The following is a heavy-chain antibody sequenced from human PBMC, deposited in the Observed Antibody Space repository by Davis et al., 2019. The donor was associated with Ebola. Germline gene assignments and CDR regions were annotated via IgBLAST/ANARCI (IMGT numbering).Heavy chain of an antibody. Sequence: GESLKISCRVSGFSFEDYAINWIRQAPGKGLEWVANIKQDGSEKYYVDSVKGRFTISRDNAKNSVYLQMNGLRAEDTAVYYCARSYSGSRIYDYWGQGTLVTVSS. V-gene: IGHV3-7*03. CDR1: GFSFEDYA. CDR2: IKQDGSEK. J-gene: IGHJ4*02. CDR3: ARSYSGSRIYDY. D-gene: IGHD1-26*01.